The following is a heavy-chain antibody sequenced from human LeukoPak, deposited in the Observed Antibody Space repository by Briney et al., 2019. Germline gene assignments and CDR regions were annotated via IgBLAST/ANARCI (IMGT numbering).Heavy chain of an antibody. J-gene: IGHJ4*02. CDR1: GFTVSSNY. D-gene: IGHD4-23*01. CDR2: IFSDGGT. CDR3: ARGRSDYSGDSFALSNV. V-gene: IGHV3-53*01. Sequence: GGSLRLSCAASGFTVSSNYMSWVRQAPGKGLEWVSIIFSDGGTSYADSVKGRFTISRDNSKSTLYLQMNSLRAEDTAVYYCARGRSDYSGDSFALSNVWGQGTLVTVSS.